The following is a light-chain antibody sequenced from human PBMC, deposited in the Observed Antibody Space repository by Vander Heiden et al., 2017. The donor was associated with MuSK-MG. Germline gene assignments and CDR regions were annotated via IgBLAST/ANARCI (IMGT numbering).Light chain of an antibody. CDR1: QGISNY. V-gene: IGKV1-27*01. CDR3: QNNNTSPRIT. Sequence: DIQMTQSPSSLSASVGDRVTITCRASQGISNYLAWYQQKPGKGPKLLIYAASTLQSGVPSRFSGSASGTDFTLTISILHPEDVAAYYCQNNNTSPRITFGQGTQLEIK. CDR2: AAS. J-gene: IGKJ5*01.